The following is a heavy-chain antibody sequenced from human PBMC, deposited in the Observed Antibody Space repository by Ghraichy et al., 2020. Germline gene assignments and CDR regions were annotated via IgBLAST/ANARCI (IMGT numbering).Heavy chain of an antibody. D-gene: IGHD5-24*01. CDR2: ISSSSSYI. J-gene: IGHJ6*02. CDR3: ARDRAIDGYYYYYGMDV. Sequence: GGSLRLSCAASGFTFSSYIMNWVRQAPGKGLEWVSSISSSSSYIYYADSVKGRFTISRDNAKNSLYLQMSSLRAEDTAVYYCARDRAIDGYYYYYGMDVCGQGTTVTVSS. CDR1: GFTFSSYI. V-gene: IGHV3-21*01.